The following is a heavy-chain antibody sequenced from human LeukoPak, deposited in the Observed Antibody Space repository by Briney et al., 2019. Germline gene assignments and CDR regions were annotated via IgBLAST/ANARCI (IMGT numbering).Heavy chain of an antibody. D-gene: IGHD3-22*01. CDR3: ARDGHRRYYYESSDYRFDY. CDR1: GYTFTSYR. Sequence: ASVKVSCKASGYTFTSYRLSWVRQAPGQGLEWMGWISGYNGNANYAQKFQGRVAMTTDTSTSTAYMELTSLRSDDTAVYYCARDGHRRYYYESSDYRFDYWGQGTLVTVSS. CDR2: ISGYNGNA. J-gene: IGHJ4*02. V-gene: IGHV1-18*01.